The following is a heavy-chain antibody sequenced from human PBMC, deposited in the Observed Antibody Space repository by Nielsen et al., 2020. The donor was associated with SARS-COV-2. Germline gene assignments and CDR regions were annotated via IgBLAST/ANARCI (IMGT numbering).Heavy chain of an antibody. V-gene: IGHV4-59*01. CDR3: ARDNPDGYNDY. J-gene: IGHJ4*02. D-gene: IGHD5-24*01. Sequence: SETLSLTCTVSGGSISSYYWSWIRQPPGKGLEWIGYIYYSGSTNYNPSLKSRVTISVDTSKNQFSLKLSSVTAADTAVYYCARDNPDGYNDYWGLGTLVTVSS. CDR1: GGSISSYY. CDR2: IYYSGST.